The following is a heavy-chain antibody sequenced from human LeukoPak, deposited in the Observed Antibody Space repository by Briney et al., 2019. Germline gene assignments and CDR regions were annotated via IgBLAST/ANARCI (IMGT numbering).Heavy chain of an antibody. J-gene: IGHJ4*02. Sequence: ASVKVSCKASRYTFTGYYMHWVRQAPGQGLEWMGWINPNSGGTNYAQKFQGRVTMTRDTSISTAYMELSRLRSDDTAVYYCARSYLWFGELYGYWGQGTLVTVSS. CDR3: ARSYLWFGELYGY. CDR2: INPNSGGT. CDR1: RYTFTGYY. D-gene: IGHD3-10*01. V-gene: IGHV1-2*02.